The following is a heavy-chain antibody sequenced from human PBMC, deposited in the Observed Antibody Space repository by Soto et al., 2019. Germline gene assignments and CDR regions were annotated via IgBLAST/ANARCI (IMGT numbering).Heavy chain of an antibody. J-gene: IGHJ4*02. D-gene: IGHD3-22*01. Sequence: SETLSLTCIVSGGSISSSSYYWSWIRQPPGKGLEWIGYIYYSGSTYYNPSLKSRVTISVDTSKNQFSLKLSSVTAADTAVYYCAREPGGADSSGYYWGQGTLVTVSS. V-gene: IGHV4-30-4*01. CDR3: AREPGGADSSGYY. CDR2: IYYSGST. CDR1: GGSISSSSYY.